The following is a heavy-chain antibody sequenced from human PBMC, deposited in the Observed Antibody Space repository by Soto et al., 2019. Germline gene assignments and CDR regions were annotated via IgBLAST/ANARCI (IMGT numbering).Heavy chain of an antibody. CDR1: GFTFNNYA. J-gene: IGHJ4*02. Sequence: EVPLLESGGGLVQPGGSLRCSCAASGFTFNNYAMSWVRQAPGKGLEWVSGISGGGYTTSYADSVKGRFAVSRDGSKNTLYLQMSSLRVEDTALYYCAKGRGGSGSLTPRVDFWGQGTLVTVSS. D-gene: IGHD3-10*01. CDR3: AKGRGGSGSLTPRVDF. V-gene: IGHV3-23*01. CDR2: ISGGGYTT.